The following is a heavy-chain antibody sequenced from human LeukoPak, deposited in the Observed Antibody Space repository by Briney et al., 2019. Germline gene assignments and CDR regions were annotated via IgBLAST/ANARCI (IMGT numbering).Heavy chain of an antibody. CDR2: INTNGRTT. Sequence: PGGSLRLSCAASGFTFSDYWVQWVRQVPGKGLEWVSHINTNGRTTNYAGSVKGRLTISRDNAKNTLYLQLNSLRAEDTAVYYCSRTTYYRFDYWGQGTLVTVSS. CDR1: GFTFSDYW. V-gene: IGHV3-74*01. D-gene: IGHD2/OR15-2a*01. J-gene: IGHJ4*02. CDR3: SRTTYYRFDY.